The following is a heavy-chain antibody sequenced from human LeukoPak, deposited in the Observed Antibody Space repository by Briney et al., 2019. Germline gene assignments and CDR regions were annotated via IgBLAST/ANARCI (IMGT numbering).Heavy chain of an antibody. Sequence: ASVKVSCKASGYTFTSYYMHWVRQAPGQGLEWMGIINHSGGSTSYAQKFQGRVTMTRDMSTSTVYMELSSLRSEDTAVYYCARFYRKTYKWNDQPDYWGQGTLVTVSS. V-gene: IGHV1-46*01. CDR1: GYTFTSYY. D-gene: IGHD1-20*01. J-gene: IGHJ4*02. CDR2: INHSGGST. CDR3: ARFYRKTYKWNDQPDY.